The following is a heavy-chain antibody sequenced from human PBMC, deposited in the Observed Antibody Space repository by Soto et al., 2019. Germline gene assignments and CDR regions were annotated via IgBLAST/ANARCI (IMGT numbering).Heavy chain of an antibody. V-gene: IGHV4-31*03. CDR3: ARELRFNSYMDV. J-gene: IGHJ6*03. CDR1: GGSISSGGYY. Sequence: SETLSLTCTVSGGSISSGGYYWSWIRQHPGKGLEWIGYIYCSGSTYYNPSLKSRVTISVDTSKNQFSLKLSSVTAADTAVYYCARELRFNSYMDVWGKGTTVTVSS. CDR2: IYCSGST.